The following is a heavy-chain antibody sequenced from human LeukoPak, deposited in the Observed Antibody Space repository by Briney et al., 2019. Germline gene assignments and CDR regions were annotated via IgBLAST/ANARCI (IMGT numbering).Heavy chain of an antibody. Sequence: SGPTLVYPTQTPTLTCTFSGFSLSTSGVGVGWIRQPPGKALEWLALIYWNDDKRYSPSLKSRLTITKDTSKNQVVLTMTNMDPVDTATYYCAHLGGSAAGLYGMDVWGQGTTVTVSS. CDR2: IYWNDDK. CDR3: AHLGGSAAGLYGMDV. CDR1: GFSLSTSGVG. D-gene: IGHD6-13*01. V-gene: IGHV2-5*01. J-gene: IGHJ6*02.